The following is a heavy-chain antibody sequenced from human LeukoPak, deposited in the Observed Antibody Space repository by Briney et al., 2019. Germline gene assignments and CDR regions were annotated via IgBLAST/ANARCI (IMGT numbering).Heavy chain of an antibody. CDR1: GFTFNNYV. CDR2: TNEDGSVR. D-gene: IGHD5-18*01. J-gene: IGHJ1*01. V-gene: IGHV3-7*03. CDR3: ARSFSYSYDFA. Sequence: PGGSLRLSCAASGFTFNNYVMNWVRQAPGKGLEWVANTNEDGSVRQYADSVRGRFTISRDNTQNTVSLQLNTLRVDDTAVYYCARSFSYSYDFAGGPGTLVTVSS.